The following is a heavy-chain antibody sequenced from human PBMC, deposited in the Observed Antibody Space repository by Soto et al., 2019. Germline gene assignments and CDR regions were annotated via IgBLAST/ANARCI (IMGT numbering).Heavy chain of an antibody. D-gene: IGHD2-2*01. J-gene: IGHJ5*02. Sequence: QVQLVQSGAEVKKPGASVKVSCKASGYTFTSYYMHWVRQAPGQGLEWMGIINPSGGSTSYAQKFQGRVNMTRDTSTSTVYMELSSLRSEDTAVYYCARAGYCSSTSCSNWFDPWGQGTLVTVSS. V-gene: IGHV1-46*03. CDR1: GYTFTSYY. CDR3: ARAGYCSSTSCSNWFDP. CDR2: INPSGGST.